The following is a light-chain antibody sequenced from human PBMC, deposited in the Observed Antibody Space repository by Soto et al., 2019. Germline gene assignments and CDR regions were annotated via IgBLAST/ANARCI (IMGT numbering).Light chain of an antibody. J-gene: IGKJ1*01. CDR3: QIYGSSSTWT. Sequence: EIVLTQSPGTLSLSPGERATLSCRASQSVSSTYLAWYQHKPGQPPTLLIYGAFSRVTGMPDRFSGRGSGTDFTLTISRLEPEDFAVYYCQIYGSSSTWTFGQGTKVEI. V-gene: IGKV3-20*01. CDR1: QSVSSTY. CDR2: GAF.